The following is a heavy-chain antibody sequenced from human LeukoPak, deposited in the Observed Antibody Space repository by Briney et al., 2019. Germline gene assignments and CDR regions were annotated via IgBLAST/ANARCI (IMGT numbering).Heavy chain of an antibody. Sequence: GGSLRLSCVASEFSFDSSTMSWVRQAPGKGLEWVSTISGSGGSTYYADSVKGRFTISRDNSKNTLYLQMNSLRAEDTAVYYCAKDWNWFDPWGQGTLVTVSS. CDR2: ISGSGGST. CDR1: EFSFDSST. CDR3: AKDWNWFDP. V-gene: IGHV3-23*01. J-gene: IGHJ5*02.